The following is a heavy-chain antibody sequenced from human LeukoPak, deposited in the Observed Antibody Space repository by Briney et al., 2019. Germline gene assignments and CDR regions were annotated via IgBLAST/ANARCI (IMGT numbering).Heavy chain of an antibody. CDR3: ARVSSGNYYYGMDV. CDR2: ISYDGSNK. Sequence: GGSLRLSCAAYAFTFSSNGMHWVRQAPGKGLEWVAVISYDGSNKYYADSVKGRFTISRDNSKNTLYLQMNSLRAEDTAVYYCARVSSGNYYYGMDVWGQGTTVTVSS. J-gene: IGHJ6*02. V-gene: IGHV3-30*03. D-gene: IGHD2-15*01. CDR1: AFTFSSNG.